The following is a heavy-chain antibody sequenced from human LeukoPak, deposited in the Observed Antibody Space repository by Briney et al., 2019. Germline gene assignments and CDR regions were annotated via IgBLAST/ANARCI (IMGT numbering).Heavy chain of an antibody. Sequence: GGSLRLSYAASGFTLRNYAMSWVRQAPGKGLEWVSSIGAGDKYTYYTDSVKGRFTISRDNCKNTLYLQMNSLRAEDTAVYYCARDAIYGSVNYYYYGMDVWGQGTTVTVSS. CDR2: IGAGDKYT. D-gene: IGHD3-10*01. CDR3: ARDAIYGSVNYYYYGMDV. V-gene: IGHV3-23*01. CDR1: GFTLRNYA. J-gene: IGHJ6*02.